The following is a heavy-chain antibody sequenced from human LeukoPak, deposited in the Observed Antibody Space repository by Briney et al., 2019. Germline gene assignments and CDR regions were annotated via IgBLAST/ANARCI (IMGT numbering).Heavy chain of an antibody. J-gene: IGHJ6*03. CDR2: IYYSGST. CDR3: ARGVGDYYYYYYMDV. D-gene: IGHD2-15*01. Sequence: SETLSLTCTVSGGSISSYYWSWIRQPPGKGLEWIGYIYYSGSTNYNPSLKSRVTMSVDTSKNQFSLKLSSVTAADTAVYYCARGVGDYYYYYYMDVWGKGTTVTVSS. V-gene: IGHV4-59*12. CDR1: GGSISSYY.